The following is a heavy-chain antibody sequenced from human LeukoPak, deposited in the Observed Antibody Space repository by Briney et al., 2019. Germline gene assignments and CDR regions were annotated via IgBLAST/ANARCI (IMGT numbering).Heavy chain of an antibody. CDR2: ISYDGSNK. CDR3: AKDRVVVVPAATYIDY. CDR1: GFTFSSYA. V-gene: IGHV3-30*04. J-gene: IGHJ4*02. D-gene: IGHD2-2*01. Sequence: AGGSLRLSCAASGFTFSSYAMNWVRQAPGKGLEWVAVISYDGSNKYYADSVKGRFTISRDNSKNTLYLQMNSLRAEDTAVNYCAKDRVVVVPAATYIDYWGQGTLVTVSS.